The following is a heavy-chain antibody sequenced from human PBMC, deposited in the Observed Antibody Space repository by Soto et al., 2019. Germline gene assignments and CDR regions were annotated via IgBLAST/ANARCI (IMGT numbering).Heavy chain of an antibody. CDR2: ISYDGNNK. CDR3: AKDHLETTVTTPSY. CDR1: GFTFSSYG. D-gene: IGHD4-17*01. V-gene: IGHV3-30*18. J-gene: IGHJ4*02. Sequence: QVQLVESGGGVVQPGRSLRLSCAASGFTFSSYGMHWVCQAPGKGLEWVAVISYDGNNKYYADSVKGRFTISRDNFKNTLYLQMDSLRAEDTAMYYCAKDHLETTVTTPSYWGQGTLVTVSS.